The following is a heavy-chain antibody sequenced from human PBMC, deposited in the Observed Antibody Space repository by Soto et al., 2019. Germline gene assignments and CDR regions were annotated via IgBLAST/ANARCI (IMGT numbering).Heavy chain of an antibody. Sequence: QVQLVQSGAEVKKPGASVKVSCKASGYTFTSYGISWVRQAPGQGLEWMGWISAYNGNTNYAQKLQGRVTMTTDTSTSIAYMELRSLRSDDTAVYYCASDHDYVWGSYRPRNGHHYWGQGTLVTVSS. CDR1: GYTFTSYG. V-gene: IGHV1-18*01. CDR2: ISAYNGNT. CDR3: ASDHDYVWGSYRPRNGHHY. J-gene: IGHJ4*02. D-gene: IGHD3-16*02.